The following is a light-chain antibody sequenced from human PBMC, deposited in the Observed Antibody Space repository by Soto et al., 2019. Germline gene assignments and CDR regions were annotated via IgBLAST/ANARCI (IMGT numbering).Light chain of an antibody. V-gene: IGKV3-20*01. CDR3: QQYGRTPYT. CDR1: QSVSSSY. Sequence: EIVLTQSPGTLSLSPGERATLSCRASQSVSSSYLAWYQHKPGQAPRLLICGASSRATGIPGRFSGSGSGTDFTLTISRLEPEDFAVYYCQQYGRTPYTFGQGTKLEIK. J-gene: IGKJ2*01. CDR2: GAS.